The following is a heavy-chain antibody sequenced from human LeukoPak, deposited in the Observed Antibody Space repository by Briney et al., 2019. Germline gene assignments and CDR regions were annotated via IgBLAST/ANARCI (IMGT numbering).Heavy chain of an antibody. J-gene: IGHJ4*02. CDR3: AKGLLRFLEWSPAGTDPYFDY. CDR1: GFTFSNYA. Sequence: GGSLRLSCAASGFTFSNYAMTWVRQAPGKGLEWVSGISGSGGSTYYADSVKGRFTISRDNSKNTLYLQMNSLRAEDTAVYYCAKGLLRFLEWSPAGTDPYFDYWGQGTLVTVSS. D-gene: IGHD3-3*01. CDR2: ISGSGGST. V-gene: IGHV3-23*01.